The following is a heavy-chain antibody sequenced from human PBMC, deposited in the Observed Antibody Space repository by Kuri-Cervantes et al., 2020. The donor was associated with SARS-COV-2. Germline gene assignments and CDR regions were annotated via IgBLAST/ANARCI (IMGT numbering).Heavy chain of an antibody. D-gene: IGHD3-10*01. J-gene: IGHJ3*02. CDR2: IIPIFGTA. CDR3: ARSRFGDYLDAFDI. CDR1: GYTFTSYD. V-gene: IGHV1-69*05. Sequence: SVKVSCKASGYTFTSYDINWVRQATGQGLEWMGGIIPIFGTANYAQKFQGRVTITTDESTSTAYMELSSLRSEDTAVYYCARSRFGDYLDAFDIWGQGTMVTVSS.